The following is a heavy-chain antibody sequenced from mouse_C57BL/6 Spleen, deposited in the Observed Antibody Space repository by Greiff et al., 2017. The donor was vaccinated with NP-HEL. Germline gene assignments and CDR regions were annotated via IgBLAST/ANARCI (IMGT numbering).Heavy chain of an antibody. Sequence: VQGVESGPGLVAPSQSLSITCTVSGFSLTSYAISWVRQPPGKGLEWLGVIWTGGGTNYNSALKSRLSISKDNSKSQVFLKMNSLQTDDTARYYCARNPYDYDGYFDYWGQGTTLTVSS. CDR3: ARNPYDYDGYFDY. CDR1: GFSLTSYA. CDR2: IWTGGGT. J-gene: IGHJ2*01. D-gene: IGHD2-4*01. V-gene: IGHV2-9-1*01.